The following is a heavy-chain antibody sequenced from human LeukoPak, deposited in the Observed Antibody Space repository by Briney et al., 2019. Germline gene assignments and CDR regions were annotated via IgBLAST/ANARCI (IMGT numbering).Heavy chain of an antibody. CDR1: GGSISSTSYY. CDR3: ARDAPNYYDRKRGYNWFDP. Sequence: SETLSLTCTVSGGSISSTSYYWGWIRQPPGKGLEWIGYIYYSGSTNYNPSLKSRVTISVDTSKNQFSLKLSSVTAADTAVYYCARDAPNYYDRKRGYNWFDPWGQGTLVTVSS. CDR2: IYYSGST. J-gene: IGHJ5*02. V-gene: IGHV4-61*01. D-gene: IGHD3-22*01.